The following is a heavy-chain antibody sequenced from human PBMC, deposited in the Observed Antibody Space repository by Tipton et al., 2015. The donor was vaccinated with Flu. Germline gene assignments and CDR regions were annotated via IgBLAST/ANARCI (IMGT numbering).Heavy chain of an antibody. Sequence: SLRLSCAASGFTLSNYGMHWVRQAPGKGLEWVAHIRSDETTEYADSVKGRFTISRDNSKDMLYLQMNSLRAEDTAVFYCAKSGGFDSWNQGALVIVSS. CDR1: GFTLSNYG. J-gene: IGHJ4*02. D-gene: IGHD1-26*01. V-gene: IGHV3-30*02. CDR2: IRSDETTE. CDR3: AKSGGFDS.